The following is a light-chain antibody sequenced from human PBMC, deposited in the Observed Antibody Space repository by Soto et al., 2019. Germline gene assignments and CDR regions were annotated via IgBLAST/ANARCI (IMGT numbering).Light chain of an antibody. J-gene: IGKJ2*01. CDR3: QQSDSTPFT. CDR2: VAS. CDR1: QTISRS. Sequence: DIQMTQSPSSLSAYVGDRVTITCRASQTISRSLHWYQQRPGKGPKLLIYVASTLESGVPSRFSGSGSGTDFTLTISGLQPEDSATYYCQQSDSTPFTFAQGTKVEI. V-gene: IGKV1-39*01.